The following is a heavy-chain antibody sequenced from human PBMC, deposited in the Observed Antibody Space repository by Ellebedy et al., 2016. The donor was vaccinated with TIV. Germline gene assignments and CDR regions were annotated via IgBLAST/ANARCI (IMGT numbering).Heavy chain of an antibody. V-gene: IGHV1-69*13. CDR2: IIPIFGTA. CDR1: RGTLSSYA. Sequence: SVKVSXKASRGTLSSYAISWVRQAPGQGLEWMGGIIPIFGTANYAQKFQGRVTITADESTSTAYMELSSLRSEDTAVYYCARALGVDTAMVSWGQGTLVTVSS. CDR3: ARALGVDTAMVS. D-gene: IGHD5-18*01. J-gene: IGHJ5*02.